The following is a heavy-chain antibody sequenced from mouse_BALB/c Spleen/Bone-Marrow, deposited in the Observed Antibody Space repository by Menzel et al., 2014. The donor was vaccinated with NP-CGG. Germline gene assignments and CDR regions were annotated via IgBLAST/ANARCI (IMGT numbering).Heavy chain of an antibody. CDR2: INPDSSTI. D-gene: IGHD1-1*01. V-gene: IGHV4-1*02. Sequence: EVKLMESGGGLVQPGGSLKLSCAASGFDFRRYWMSWVRQAPGKGLEWIGEINPDSSTINYTPSLKDKFIISRDNAKNTLYLQMSKVRSEDTALYYCARLYYYGNFAYWGQGTTLTVSS. J-gene: IGHJ2*01. CDR1: GFDFRRYW. CDR3: ARLYYYGNFAY.